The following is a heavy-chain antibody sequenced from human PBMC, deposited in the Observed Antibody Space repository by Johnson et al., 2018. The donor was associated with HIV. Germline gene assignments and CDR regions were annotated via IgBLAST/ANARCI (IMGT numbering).Heavy chain of an antibody. CDR2: IRWDGATS. V-gene: IGHV3-43D*03. J-gene: IGHJ3*02. D-gene: IGHD1-1*01. CDR3: AKYNWNHDAFDI. CDR1: GFTFDDYA. Sequence: QLVESGGVVVQPGGSLRLSCEASGFTFDDYAMHWVRQPPGKGLEWVSLIRWDGATSHYADSVKGRFTISRDNSKNMLFLQMNSLRAEDTAMFYCAKYNWNHDAFDIWGQGTKVTVSS.